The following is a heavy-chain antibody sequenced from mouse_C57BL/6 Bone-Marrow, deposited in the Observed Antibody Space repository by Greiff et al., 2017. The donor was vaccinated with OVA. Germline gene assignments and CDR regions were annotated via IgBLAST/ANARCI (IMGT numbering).Heavy chain of an antibody. D-gene: IGHD2-5*01. J-gene: IGHJ3*01. Sequence: QVQLQQSGPELVKPGASVKISCKASGYAFSSSWMNWVKQRPGKGLEWIGRIYPGDGDTNYNGKFKGKATLTADKSSSTAYMQLSSLTSEDSAVYFCARGDAYYSNRFAYWGQGTLVTVSA. V-gene: IGHV1-82*01. CDR3: ARGDAYYSNRFAY. CDR2: IYPGDGDT. CDR1: GYAFSSSW.